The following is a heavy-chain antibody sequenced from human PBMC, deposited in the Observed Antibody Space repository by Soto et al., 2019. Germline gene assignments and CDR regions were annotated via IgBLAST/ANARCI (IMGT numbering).Heavy chain of an antibody. CDR3: AREGGYCSGGSCHYWYFDL. J-gene: IGHJ2*01. V-gene: IGHV1-69*08. CDR2: IIPILGIA. D-gene: IGHD2-15*01. CDR1: GGTFSSYT. Sequence: QVQLVQSGAEVKKPGSSVKVSCKASGGTFSSYTISWVRQAPGQGLEWMGRIIPILGIANYAQKFQGRVTMTADKSTSTAYMELSSLRSEDTAVYYCAREGGYCSGGSCHYWYFDLWGRGTLVTVSS.